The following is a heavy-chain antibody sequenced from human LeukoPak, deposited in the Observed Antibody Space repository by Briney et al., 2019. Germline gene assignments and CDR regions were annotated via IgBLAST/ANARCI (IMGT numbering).Heavy chain of an antibody. J-gene: IGHJ5*02. CDR3: ARDPNYDYVWGSSRYCWFDP. Sequence: SETLSLTCAVYGGSFSGYYWGWIRQPPGNGLEWIGSIYHSGSTYYNPSLKSPVTTSVDTSKNQFSLKLSSVTAADTAVYYCARDPNYDYVWGSSRYCWFDPWGQGTLVTVSS. D-gene: IGHD3-16*01. CDR2: IYHSGST. CDR1: GGSFSGYY. V-gene: IGHV4-38-2*02.